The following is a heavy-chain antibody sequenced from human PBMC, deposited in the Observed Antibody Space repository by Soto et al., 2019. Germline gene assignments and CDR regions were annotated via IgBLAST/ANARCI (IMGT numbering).Heavy chain of an antibody. CDR1: GYTFTGYY. CDR2: INPNSGGT. D-gene: IGHD1-1*01. J-gene: IGHJ4*02. V-gene: IGHV1-2*02. Sequence: ASVKVSCKASGYTFTGYYMHWVRQAPGQGLEWMGWINPNSGGTNYAQKFQGRVTMTRDTSISTAYMELSRLRSDDTAVYYCARILGNLKTRSFDYWGQGTLVTVSS. CDR3: ARILGNLKTRSFDY.